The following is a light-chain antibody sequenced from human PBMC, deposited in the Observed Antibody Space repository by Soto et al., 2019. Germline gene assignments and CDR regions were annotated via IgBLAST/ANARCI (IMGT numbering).Light chain of an antibody. Sequence: QSALTQPASVSGSPGQSITISCTGTSSDVGGYNYVSWYQQHPGKAPKLVIYDVSNRPLGISNRFSGSKSGTTASLTISGRQPEDEAFYYCLSYTNTNTLEAVVFGGGTKVTVL. CDR2: DVS. V-gene: IGLV2-14*01. CDR1: SSDVGGYNY. J-gene: IGLJ2*01. CDR3: LSYTNTNTLEAVV.